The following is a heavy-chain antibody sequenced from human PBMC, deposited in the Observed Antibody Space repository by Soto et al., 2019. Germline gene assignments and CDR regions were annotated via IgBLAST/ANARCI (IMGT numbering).Heavy chain of an antibody. Sequence: SGPTLVNPTQTLTLTCTFSGFSLSTSGMCVSWIRQPPGKALEWLARIDWDDDKFYSTSLKTRLTISKDTSKNQVVLTMTNMDPVDTATYYCARDSVALYYHYYGMDVWGQGIMVTVSS. D-gene: IGHD2-21*01. CDR1: GFSLSTSGMC. V-gene: IGHV2-70*17. CDR2: IDWDDDK. J-gene: IGHJ6*02. CDR3: ARDSVALYYHYYGMDV.